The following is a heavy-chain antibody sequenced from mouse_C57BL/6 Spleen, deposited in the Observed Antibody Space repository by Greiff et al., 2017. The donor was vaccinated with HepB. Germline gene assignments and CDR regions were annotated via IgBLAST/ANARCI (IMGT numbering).Heavy chain of an antibody. CDR2: ISSGSSTI. Sequence: EVMLVESGGGLVKPGGSLKLSCAASGFTFSDYGMHWVRQAPEKGLEWVAYISSGSSTIYYADTVKGRFTISRDNAKNTLFLQMTSLRSEDTAMYYCARPLTTVVAPFAYWGQGTLVTVSA. CDR3: ARPLTTVVAPFAY. D-gene: IGHD1-1*01. J-gene: IGHJ3*01. V-gene: IGHV5-17*01. CDR1: GFTFSDYG.